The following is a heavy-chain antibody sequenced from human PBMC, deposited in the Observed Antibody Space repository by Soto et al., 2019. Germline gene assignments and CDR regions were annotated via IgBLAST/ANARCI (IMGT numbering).Heavy chain of an antibody. V-gene: IGHV1-18*01. Sequence: GAAVKGSCKASCLNLYIYGINWVRQAPEQGVELMGRISANDGKTTYAEKFQGRVPMTTDASTSTAYMELRSLRSDDTAVYYCARDPHEYGTSYWFDPWGQGTLVTVSS. D-gene: IGHD3-10*01. J-gene: IGHJ5*02. CDR1: CLNLYIYG. CDR3: ARDPHEYGTSYWFDP. CDR2: ISANDGKT.